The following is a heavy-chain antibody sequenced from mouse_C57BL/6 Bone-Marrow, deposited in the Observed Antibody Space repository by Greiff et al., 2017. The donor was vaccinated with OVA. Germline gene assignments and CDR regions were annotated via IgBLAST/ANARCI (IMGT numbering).Heavy chain of an antibody. CDR3: ARDADYGSPCWYFDV. D-gene: IGHD1-1*01. CDR2: SRNKANDYTT. V-gene: IGHV7-1*01. Sequence: EVKLMESGGGLVQSGRSLRLSCATSGFTFSDFYMEWVRQAPGKGLEWIAASRNKANDYTTEYSASVKGRFIVSRDTSQSILYLQMNALRAEDTAIYYCARDADYGSPCWYFDVWGTGTTVTVSS. CDR1: GFTFSDFY. J-gene: IGHJ1*03.